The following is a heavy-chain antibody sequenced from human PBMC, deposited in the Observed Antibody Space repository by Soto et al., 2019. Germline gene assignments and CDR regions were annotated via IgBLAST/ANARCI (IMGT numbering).Heavy chain of an antibody. CDR1: GGSFTSNY. D-gene: IGHD6-19*01. V-gene: IGHV4-34*01. J-gene: IGHJ4*02. CDR3: LSARFDY. CDR2: INHSGNT. Sequence: SETLSLTCVVYGGSFTSNYWTWVRQPPGKGLEWIGEINHSGNTNYNASLKGRVTISVDTSKNQFSLNLSSVTAADTAVYYCLSARFDYWXQGSLVTVS.